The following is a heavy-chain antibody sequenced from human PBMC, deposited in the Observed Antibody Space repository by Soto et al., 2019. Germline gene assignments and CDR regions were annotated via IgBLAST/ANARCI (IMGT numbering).Heavy chain of an antibody. J-gene: IGHJ6*02. CDR2: IIPILGTA. CDR1: GGTFNNNA. CDR3: ARPYDSSDYYGRGMDV. V-gene: IGHV1-69*01. D-gene: IGHD3-22*01. Sequence: QVQLVQSGADVKKPGSSVKVSCKASGGTFNNNAISWVRQAPGQGLEWMGGIIPILGTANYAQKFQGRVTITADESTSTGYMELSSLRSEDTAVYYCARPYDSSDYYGRGMDVWGQGTTVTVSS.